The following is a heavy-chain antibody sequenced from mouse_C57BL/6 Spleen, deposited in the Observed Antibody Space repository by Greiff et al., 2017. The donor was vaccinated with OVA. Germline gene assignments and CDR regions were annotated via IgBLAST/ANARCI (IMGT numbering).Heavy chain of an antibody. D-gene: IGHD2-1*01. J-gene: IGHJ2*01. V-gene: IGHV1-72*01. Sequence: QVQLQQSGAELVKPGASVKLSCKASGYTFTSYWMHWVKQRPGRGLEWIGRIDPNSGGTKYNEKFKSKATLTVDKPSSTAYMQLSSLTSEDSAVYYCARSGRDGNYDFYFDYWGQGTTLTVSS. CDR3: ARSGRDGNYDFYFDY. CDR1: GYTFTSYW. CDR2: IDPNSGGT.